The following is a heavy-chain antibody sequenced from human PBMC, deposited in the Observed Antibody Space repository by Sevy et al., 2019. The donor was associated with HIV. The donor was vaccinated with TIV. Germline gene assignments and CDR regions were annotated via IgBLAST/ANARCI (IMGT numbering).Heavy chain of an antibody. CDR3: ARLDDSSGYYLFDY. V-gene: IGHV4-39*01. CDR2: IYYSGST. D-gene: IGHD3-22*01. CDR1: GGSISSSSYY. J-gene: IGHJ4*02. Sequence: SETLSLTCTVSGGSISSSSYYWGWIRQPPGKGLEWIGGIYYSGSTYYNPSLKSRVTISVDTSKNQFSLKLSSVTAADTAVYYCARLDDSSGYYLFDYWGQGTLVTVSS.